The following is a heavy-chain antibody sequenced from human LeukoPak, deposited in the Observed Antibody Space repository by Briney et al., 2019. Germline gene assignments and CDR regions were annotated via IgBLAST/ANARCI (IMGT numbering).Heavy chain of an antibody. J-gene: IGHJ4*02. Sequence: GGSLRLSCAASGFTFSDYSMNWVRQAPGKGLECISYISSSGRTIYYADSLKGRFTVSRDNAKNSLYLRMNNLRAEDTAVYYCARGEYYFDYWGQGTLVTVSS. CDR2: ISSSGRTI. V-gene: IGHV3-48*04. CDR1: GFTFSDYS. CDR3: ARGEYYFDY.